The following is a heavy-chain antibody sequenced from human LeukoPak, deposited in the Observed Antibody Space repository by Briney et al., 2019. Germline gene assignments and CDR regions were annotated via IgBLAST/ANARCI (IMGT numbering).Heavy chain of an antibody. Sequence: ASVKVSCKASGYTFTGYYMHWVRQAPGQGLEWMGWINPNSGGTNYAQKFQGRVTITADKSTSTAYMELSSLRFEDTAVYYCARGDPFDYWGQGTLVTVSS. CDR1: GYTFTGYY. J-gene: IGHJ4*02. V-gene: IGHV1-2*02. CDR2: INPNSGGT. CDR3: ARGDPFDY.